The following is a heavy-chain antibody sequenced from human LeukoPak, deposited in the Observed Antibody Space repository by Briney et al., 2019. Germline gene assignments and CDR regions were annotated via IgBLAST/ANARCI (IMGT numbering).Heavy chain of an antibody. CDR3: ARDVGYSYGSDYYYMDV. V-gene: IGHV3-23*01. CDR1: GFTFSSYG. J-gene: IGHJ6*03. D-gene: IGHD5-18*01. CDR2: ISGSGGST. Sequence: GGSLRLSCAASGFTFSSYGMSWVRQAPGKGLDWVSAISGSGGSTYYADSVRGRFTISRDNAKNSLYLQMNSLRAEDTAVYYCARDVGYSYGSDYYYMDVWGKGTTVTVSS.